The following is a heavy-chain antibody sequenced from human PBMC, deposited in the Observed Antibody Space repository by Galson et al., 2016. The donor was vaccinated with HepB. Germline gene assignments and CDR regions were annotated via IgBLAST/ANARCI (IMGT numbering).Heavy chain of an antibody. J-gene: IGHJ4*02. V-gene: IGHV5-10-1*01. CDR2: IDPSESYV. D-gene: IGHD4-17*01. CDR3: VRHHGDWDY. CDR1: GYSFTSYW. Sequence: QSGAEVKKPGEFLRISCEGSGYSFTSYWISWVRQMPGKGLEWMGKIDPSESYVNYSPSFEGHVTISADKSLSTAYLQWSSLKTSDSAMYYCVRHHGDWDYWGQGTLITVSS.